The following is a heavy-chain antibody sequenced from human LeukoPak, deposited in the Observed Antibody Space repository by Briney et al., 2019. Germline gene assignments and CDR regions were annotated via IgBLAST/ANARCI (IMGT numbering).Heavy chain of an antibody. Sequence: GSLTLSCAASGFTLSRYNMNWFRQAPGKELEGVSSIIFSSNYIYYTDSVKGRFTISRDNAKNSLYLQVNSLRADDTAVYYCARGSRFGVFGRDAFDIWGQGTVVTVSS. CDR2: IIFSSNYI. J-gene: IGHJ3*02. CDR3: ARGSRFGVFGRDAFDI. V-gene: IGHV3-21*01. CDR1: GFTLSRYN. D-gene: IGHD3-3*01.